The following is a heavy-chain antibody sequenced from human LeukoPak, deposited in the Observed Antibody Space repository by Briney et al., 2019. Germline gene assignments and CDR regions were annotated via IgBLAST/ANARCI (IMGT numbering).Heavy chain of an antibody. Sequence: PSETLSLTCTVSGGSISSSIYYWGWIRQPPGKGLEWIGSIYYSGSTYYNPSLKSRVTISVDTSKNQFSLKLSSVTAADTAVYYCARVYTLTIFGVVNWFDAWGQGTLVTVSS. CDR1: GGSISSSIYY. D-gene: IGHD3-3*01. V-gene: IGHV4-39*07. CDR2: IYYSGST. CDR3: ARVYTLTIFGVVNWFDA. J-gene: IGHJ5*02.